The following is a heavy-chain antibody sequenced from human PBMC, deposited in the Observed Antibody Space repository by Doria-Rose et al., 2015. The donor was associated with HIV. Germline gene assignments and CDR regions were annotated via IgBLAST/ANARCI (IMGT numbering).Heavy chain of an antibody. D-gene: IGHD6-13*01. CDR3: ARIKSSRWYHKYYFDF. CDR2: IFSDDER. Sequence: QESGPVLVKPTETLTLTCTVSGVSLSSPGMGVSWIRQPPGKALEWLANIFSDDERFYKTSLKSRLTISRGTSKSQVVLTMTDTDPVDTATYYCARIKSSRWYHKYYFDFWGQGTLVIVSA. J-gene: IGHJ4*02. V-gene: IGHV2-26*01. CDR1: GVSLSSPGMG.